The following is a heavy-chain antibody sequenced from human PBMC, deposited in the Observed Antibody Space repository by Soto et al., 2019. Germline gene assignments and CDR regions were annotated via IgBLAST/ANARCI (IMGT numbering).Heavy chain of an antibody. J-gene: IGHJ6*02. CDR2: IFSNDEK. Sequence: QVTLKESGPVLVKPTETLTLTCTVSGFSFSNARMGVSWIRQPPGKALEWLAHIFSNDEKSYSTSLKSRINISKDTSKRQVVLTMTNMDPVDTATYYCARILDYGDYVLWDGMDVWGQGTTVTVSS. V-gene: IGHV2-26*01. CDR3: ARILDYGDYVLWDGMDV. CDR1: GFSFSNARMG. D-gene: IGHD4-17*01.